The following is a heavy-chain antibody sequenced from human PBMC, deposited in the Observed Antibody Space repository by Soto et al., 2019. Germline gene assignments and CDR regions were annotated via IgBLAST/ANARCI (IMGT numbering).Heavy chain of an antibody. J-gene: IGHJ4*02. CDR2: ISGSGGST. CDR1: GFTFSSYA. Sequence: GGSLRLSCAASGFTFSSYAMSWVRQAPGKGLEWVSAISGSGGSTYYADSVKGRFTISRDNSKNTLYLQMNSLRAKDTAVYYCAKDSPPQIAARPEYFDYWGQGTLVTVSS. V-gene: IGHV3-23*01. CDR3: AKDSPPQIAARPEYFDY. D-gene: IGHD6-6*01.